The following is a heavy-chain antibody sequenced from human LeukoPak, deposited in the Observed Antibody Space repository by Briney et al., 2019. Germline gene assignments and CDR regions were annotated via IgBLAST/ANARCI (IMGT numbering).Heavy chain of an antibody. CDR3: ATEGHGYNYY. CDR1: GFTFSSYA. CDR2: ISYDGSNK. J-gene: IGHJ4*02. Sequence: GGSLRLSCAASGFTFSSYAMHWVRQAPGKGLEWVAVISYDGSNKYYADSVKGRFTISRDNSKNTLYLQMNRLRAEDTAVYYCATEGHGYNYYWGQGTLVTVSS. V-gene: IGHV3-30-3*01. D-gene: IGHD5-24*01.